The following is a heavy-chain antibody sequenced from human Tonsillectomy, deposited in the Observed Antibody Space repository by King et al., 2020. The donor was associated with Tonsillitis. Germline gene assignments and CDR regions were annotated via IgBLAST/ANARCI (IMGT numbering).Heavy chain of an antibody. Sequence: VQLVESGGGLVQPGGSLRLSCAASGFTFSSYSMNWVRQAPGKGLEWVSYVSSSSSTIYYADSVKGRFTISRDNAKNSLYLQMNSLRDEDTAVYYCARPGEVGATVGYFDYWGQGTLVTVSS. CDR3: ARPGEVGATVGYFDY. CDR2: VSSSSSTI. CDR1: GFTFSSYS. V-gene: IGHV3-48*02. J-gene: IGHJ4*02. D-gene: IGHD1-26*01.